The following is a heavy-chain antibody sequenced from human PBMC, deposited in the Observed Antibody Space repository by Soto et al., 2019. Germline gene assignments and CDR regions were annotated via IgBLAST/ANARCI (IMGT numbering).Heavy chain of an antibody. CDR1: GGSFSGYY. CDR3: ARIRGTKDSRPSEQYNWFDP. J-gene: IGHJ5*02. V-gene: IGHV4-34*01. Sequence: SETLSLTCAVYGGSFSGYYWSWIRQPPGKGLEWIGEINHSGSTNYNPSLKSRVTISVDTSKNQFSLKLSSVTAADTAVYYCARIRGTKDSRPSEQYNWFDPWGQGTLVTVSS. CDR2: INHSGST. D-gene: IGHD3-10*01.